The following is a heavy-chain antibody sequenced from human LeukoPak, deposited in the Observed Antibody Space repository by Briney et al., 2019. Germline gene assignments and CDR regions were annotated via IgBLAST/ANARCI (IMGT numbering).Heavy chain of an antibody. CDR3: AEINYYDTSGYLDK. D-gene: IGHD3-22*01. Sequence: GSLRLSCAASGLTFRSYAMSWVRQAPGKGLEWVSGISGSGESTYYVDSVKGRFTISRDNSKNTLYLQMNSLRAEDTAVYYCAEINYYDTSGYLDKWGQGTLVTVSS. V-gene: IGHV3-23*01. CDR2: ISGSGEST. CDR1: GLTFRSYA. J-gene: IGHJ4*02.